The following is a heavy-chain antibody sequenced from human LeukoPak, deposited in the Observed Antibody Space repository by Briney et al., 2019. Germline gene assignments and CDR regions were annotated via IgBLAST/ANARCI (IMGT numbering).Heavy chain of an antibody. D-gene: IGHD4-17*01. V-gene: IGHV4-59*08. J-gene: IGHJ4*02. Sequence: SETLSLTCAVYGGSFSGYYWSWIRQPPGKGLEWIGYIYYSGSTNYNPSLKSRVTISVDTSKNQFSLKLSSVTAADTAVYYCARRGRDYGDYEDYWGQGTLVTVSS. CDR2: IYYSGST. CDR3: ARRGRDYGDYEDY. CDR1: GGSFSGYY.